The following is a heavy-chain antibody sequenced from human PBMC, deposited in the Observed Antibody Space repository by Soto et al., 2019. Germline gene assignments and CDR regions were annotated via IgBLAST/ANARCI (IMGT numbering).Heavy chain of an antibody. CDR2: TYYRSKWYN. Sequence: SQTLSLTCAISGDSVSSNSAAWNWIRQSPSRGLEWLGRTYYRSKWYNDYAVSVKSRITINPDTSKNQFSLQLNSVTPEDTAVYYCARDSGIAAAAPGYYGMDGWGQGTTVTVSS. J-gene: IGHJ6*02. CDR3: ARDSGIAAAAPGYYGMDG. V-gene: IGHV6-1*01. CDR1: GDSVSSNSAA. D-gene: IGHD6-13*01.